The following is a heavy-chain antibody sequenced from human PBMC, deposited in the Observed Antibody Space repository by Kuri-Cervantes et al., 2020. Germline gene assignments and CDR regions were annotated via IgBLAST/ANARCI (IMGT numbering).Heavy chain of an antibody. J-gene: IGHJ6*02. D-gene: IGHD1-26*01. V-gene: IGHV1-18*01. CDR3: ARGSPPEAPWVFGMDV. CDR2: ISAYNGNT. Sequence: ASVKVSCKASGYTFTSYGISWVRQAPGQGLEWMGWISAYNGNTNYAQKLQGRVTMTTDTSTSTAYMELRSLRSDDTAVYYCARGSPPEAPWVFGMDVWGQGTTVTVSS. CDR1: GYTFTSYG.